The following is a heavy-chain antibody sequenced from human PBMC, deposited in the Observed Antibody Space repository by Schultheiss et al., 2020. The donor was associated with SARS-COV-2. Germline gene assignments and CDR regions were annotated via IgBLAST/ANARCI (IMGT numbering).Heavy chain of an antibody. V-gene: IGHV4-31*03. D-gene: IGHD4-17*01. Sequence: SQTLSLTCTVSGGSISSSSYYWGWIRQHPGKGLEWIGYIYYSGSTYYNPSLKSRVTISVDTSKNQCSLKLSSVTAADTAVYYCSSSDYGDYNYFDYWGQGTLVTVSS. CDR3: SSSDYGDYNYFDY. CDR1: GGSISSSSYY. J-gene: IGHJ4*02. CDR2: IYYSGST.